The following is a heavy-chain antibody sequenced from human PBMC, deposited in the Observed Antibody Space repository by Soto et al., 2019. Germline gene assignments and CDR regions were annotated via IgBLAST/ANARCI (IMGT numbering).Heavy chain of an antibody. Sequence: EVRLVESGGGLVKPGRSLRLSCAASGFVFDDFAMHWVRQAPGKGLEWVSGISWNSGYIGYAASVKGRFTISRDNSKRSLYLQMNSLTAEDTALYYCAKARAYSTGNYFYGMNVWGQGTTVTVSS. D-gene: IGHD1-1*01. J-gene: IGHJ6*02. CDR1: GFVFDDFA. V-gene: IGHV3-9*01. CDR3: AKARAYSTGNYFYGMNV. CDR2: ISWNSGYI.